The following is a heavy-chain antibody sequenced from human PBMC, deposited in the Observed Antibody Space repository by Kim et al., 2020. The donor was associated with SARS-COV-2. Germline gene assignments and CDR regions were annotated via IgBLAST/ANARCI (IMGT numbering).Heavy chain of an antibody. V-gene: IGHV4-34*01. J-gene: IGHJ6*02. CDR2: INHSGST. CDR1: GGSFSGYY. Sequence: SETLSLTCAVYGGSFSGYYWSWIRQPPGKGLEWIGEINHSGSTNYNPSLKSRVTISVDTSKNQFSLKLSSVTAADTSVYYCAVGMVRAARKYYYYYGMDVWGPGTTFTVS. D-gene: IGHD3-10*01. CDR3: AVGMVRAARKYYYYYGMDV.